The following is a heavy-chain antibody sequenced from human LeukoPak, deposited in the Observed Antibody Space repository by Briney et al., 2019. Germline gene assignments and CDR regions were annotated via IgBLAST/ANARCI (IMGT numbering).Heavy chain of an antibody. CDR3: ARGYPSYDSSGYYARQYYFDY. D-gene: IGHD3-22*01. V-gene: IGHV4-34*01. CDR1: GGSFSGYY. CDR2: INHSGST. J-gene: IGHJ4*02. Sequence: SETLSLTCAVYGGSFSGYYWSWIRQPPGKGPEWIGEINHSGSTNYNPSLKSRVTISVDTSKNQFSLKLSSVTAADTAVYYCARGYPSYDSSGYYARQYYFDYWGQGTLVTVSS.